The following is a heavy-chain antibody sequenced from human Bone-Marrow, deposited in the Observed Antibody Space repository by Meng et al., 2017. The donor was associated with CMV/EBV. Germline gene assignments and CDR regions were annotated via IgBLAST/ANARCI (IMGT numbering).Heavy chain of an antibody. CDR2: ISYDGSNK. CDR3: ERDRYGYSRCFLDD. J-gene: IGHJ4*03. CDR1: GFTFSSYA. Sequence: GGSLRLSCAASGFTFSSYAMHWVRQAPGKGLEWVAVISYDGSNKYYADSVKGRFTISRDNSKNTLYLQMNSLRAEDTGEYYCERDRYGYSRCFLDDWGQGTMVTVSS. V-gene: IGHV3-30*04. D-gene: IGHD5-24*01.